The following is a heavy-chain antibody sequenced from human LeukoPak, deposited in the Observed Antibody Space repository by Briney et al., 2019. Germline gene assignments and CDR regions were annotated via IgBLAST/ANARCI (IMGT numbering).Heavy chain of an antibody. D-gene: IGHD1-14*01. CDR2: IHNSGRT. V-gene: IGHV4-59*08. CDR3: ARHGTISSESYFDY. Sequence: SETLSLTCSVSGGSVSSYYWSWIRQSPGKGLEWIGYIHNSGRTNYNPSLKSRVTGFVDTSKNQVSLRLSSVTAADTAVYYCARHGTISSESYFDYWGRGALVTVSS. CDR1: GGSVSSYY. J-gene: IGHJ4*02.